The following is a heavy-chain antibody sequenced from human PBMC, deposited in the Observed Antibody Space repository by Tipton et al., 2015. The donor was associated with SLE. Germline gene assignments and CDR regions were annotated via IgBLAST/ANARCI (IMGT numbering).Heavy chain of an antibody. CDR1: GDSISSSGYY. CDR2: IYSSGTT. V-gene: IGHV4-39*07. D-gene: IGHD5-24*01. Sequence: GLVKPSETLSLTCNVSGDSISSSGYYWGWIRQPPGKGLEFIGSIYSSGTTYYNPSPKSRITISGDMSKNQFSLKLTSVTAADTAMYYCARVERWVQNRGVDSWGQGTLVTVSS. CDR3: ARVERWVQNRGVDS. J-gene: IGHJ5*01.